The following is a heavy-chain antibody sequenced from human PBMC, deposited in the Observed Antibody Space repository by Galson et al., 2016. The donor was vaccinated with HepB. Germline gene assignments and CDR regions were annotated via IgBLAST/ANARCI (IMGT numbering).Heavy chain of an antibody. CDR3: ARGTDIVLVGLDLDI. V-gene: IGHV4-61*10. D-gene: IGHD2-8*02. Sequence: ETLSLTCTVSGGSISSGSYFCNWIRQPAGKGLEYIGYISSSGSTNYSPSLTSRVTISLDTSNNQFSLRLTSVTAADTGVYYCARGTDIVLVGLDLDIWGHGTMVTVSS. CDR1: GGSISSGSYF. J-gene: IGHJ3*02. CDR2: ISSSGST.